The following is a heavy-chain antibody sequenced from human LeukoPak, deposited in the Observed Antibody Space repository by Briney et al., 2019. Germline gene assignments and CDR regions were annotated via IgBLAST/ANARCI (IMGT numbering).Heavy chain of an antibody. CDR1: GYTFSSYD. J-gene: IGHJ6*04. CDR2: MNPKRGNT. Sequence: ASVKVSCRASGYTFSSYDINWVRQATGQGLEWMGWMNPKRGNTGYAHKFQGRVTITRNTSITTAYMELSSLRSEDTAVYYCAELGITMIGGVWGKGTTVTISS. D-gene: IGHD3-10*02. CDR3: AELGITMIGGV. V-gene: IGHV1-8*03.